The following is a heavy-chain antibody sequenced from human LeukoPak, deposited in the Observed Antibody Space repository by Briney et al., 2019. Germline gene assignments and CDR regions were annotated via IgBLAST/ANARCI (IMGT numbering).Heavy chain of an antibody. CDR1: VYTLTGYY. J-gene: IGHJ3*02. V-gene: IGHV1-2*02. Sequence: ASVKVSRKASVYTLTGYYMHWVRQAPGQGREGVGWINPNSGGTNYAQKFQGRVTMTRDTSISTAYMELSRLRSDDTAVYYCARGGSSGWYLSSDAFDIWGQGTMVTVSS. CDR2: INPNSGGT. CDR3: ARGGSSGWYLSSDAFDI. D-gene: IGHD6-19*01.